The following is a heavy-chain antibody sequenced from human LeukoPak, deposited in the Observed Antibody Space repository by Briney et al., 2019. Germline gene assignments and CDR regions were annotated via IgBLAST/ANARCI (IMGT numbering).Heavy chain of an antibody. V-gene: IGHV4-59*01. CDR3: ARALYCSSTSCYGDNWFDP. D-gene: IGHD2-2*01. J-gene: IGHJ5*02. CDR1: GGSISSYY. Sequence: PSETLSLTCTVSGGSISSYYWSWIRQPPGKGLEWIGYIYYSGSTNYNPSLKSRVTISVDTSKNQFPLKLSSVTAADTAVYYCARALYCSSTSCYGDNWFDPWGQGTLVTVSS. CDR2: IYYSGST.